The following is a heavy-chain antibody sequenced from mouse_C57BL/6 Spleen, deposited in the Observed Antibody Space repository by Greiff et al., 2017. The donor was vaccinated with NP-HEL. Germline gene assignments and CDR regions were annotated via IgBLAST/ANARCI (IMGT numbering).Heavy chain of an antibody. V-gene: IGHV1-26*01. CDR2: INPNNGGT. Sequence: EVQLQQSGPELVKPGASVKISCKASGYTFTDYYMNWVKQSHGKSLEWIGDINPNNGGTSYNQKFKGKATLTVDKSSSTAYMELRSLTSEDSAVYYCARCLRGHYAMDYWGQGTSVTVSS. J-gene: IGHJ4*01. CDR3: ARCLRGHYAMDY. CDR1: GYTFTDYY.